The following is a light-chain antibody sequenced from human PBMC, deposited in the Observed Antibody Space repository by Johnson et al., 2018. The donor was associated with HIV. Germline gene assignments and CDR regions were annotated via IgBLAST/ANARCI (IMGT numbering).Light chain of an antibody. CDR1: SSNIGNNY. CDR3: GTWDSSLSALYV. V-gene: IGLV1-51*01. Sequence: QAALTQPPSVSAAPGQKVTISCSGSSSNIGNNYVSWYQQLPGTAPKLLIYDNNRPPSGIPDRFSGSKSGTSATLGITGLQTGDEADYYCGTWDSSLSALYVFGTGTKVTVL. CDR2: DNN. J-gene: IGLJ1*01.